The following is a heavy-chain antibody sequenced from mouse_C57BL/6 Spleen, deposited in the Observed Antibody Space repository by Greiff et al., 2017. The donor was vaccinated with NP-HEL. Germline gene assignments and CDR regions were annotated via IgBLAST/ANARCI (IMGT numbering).Heavy chain of an antibody. J-gene: IGHJ3*01. D-gene: IGHD4-1*02. V-gene: IGHV1-59*01. CDR3: ASPNSFAY. Sequence: VQLQQPGAELVRPGTSVKLSCKASGYTFTSYWMHWVKQRPGQGLEWIGVIDPSDSYTNYNQKFKGKATLTVDTSSSTAYMQLSSLTSEDSAVYYCASPNSFAYWGQGTLVTVSA. CDR1: GYTFTSYW. CDR2: IDPSDSYT.